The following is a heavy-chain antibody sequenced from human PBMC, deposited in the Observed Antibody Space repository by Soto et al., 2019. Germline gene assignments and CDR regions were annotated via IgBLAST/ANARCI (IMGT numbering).Heavy chain of an antibody. V-gene: IGHV3-23*01. CDR1: GFTFSSYA. Sequence: EVQLLESGGGLVQPGGSLRLSCAASGFTFSSYAMSWVRQAPGKGLEWVSAISGSGGSTYYADSVKGRFTISRDNSKNTLYLQMNSLRAEDTAVYYCAKFHHITMVRGVIIDYFDYWGQGTLVTVSS. D-gene: IGHD3-10*01. J-gene: IGHJ4*02. CDR2: ISGSGGST. CDR3: AKFHHITMVRGVIIDYFDY.